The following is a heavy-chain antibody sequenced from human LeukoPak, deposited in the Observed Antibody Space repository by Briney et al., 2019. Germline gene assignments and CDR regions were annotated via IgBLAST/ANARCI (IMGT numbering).Heavy chain of an antibody. Sequence: SGGSLRLSCAASGFTVSSNYMSWVRQAPGKGLEWVSVIYSGGSTYYADSVKGRFTISRDNSKNTLYLQMNSLRAEDTAVYYCAREWEAAAGYFDYWGQGTLVTVSS. CDR1: GFTVSSNY. CDR3: AREWEAAAGYFDY. J-gene: IGHJ4*02. D-gene: IGHD6-13*01. V-gene: IGHV3-66*01. CDR2: IYSGGST.